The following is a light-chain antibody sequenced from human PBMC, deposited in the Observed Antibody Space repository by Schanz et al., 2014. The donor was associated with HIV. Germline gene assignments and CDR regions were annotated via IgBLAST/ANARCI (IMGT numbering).Light chain of an antibody. CDR3: QSYDTSLSGSWV. CDR2: GNN. V-gene: IGLV1-40*01. CDR1: RSNIGAGYA. Sequence: QSVLTQPPSVSGAPGQRVTISCTGSRSNIGAGYAVHWYQQLPGTAPKLLIYGNNNRPSGVPDRFSGSTSGTSAYLAITGLQADDEADYYCQSYDTSLSGSWVFGGGTKLTVL. J-gene: IGLJ2*01.